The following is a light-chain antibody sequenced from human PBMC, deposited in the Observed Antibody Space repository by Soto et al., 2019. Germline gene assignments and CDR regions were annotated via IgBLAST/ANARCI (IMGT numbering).Light chain of an antibody. CDR2: DAS. V-gene: IGKV1-5*01. J-gene: IGKJ5*01. Sequence: DIQMTQSPSTLSASVGDRVTITGRASQSISNWLAWYQQKPGKAPKLLIYDASNLESGVPSRFSGSGSGTDYTITISSLQPEDFATYYCQQSYRTPTFGQGTRLEI. CDR3: QQSYRTPT. CDR1: QSISNW.